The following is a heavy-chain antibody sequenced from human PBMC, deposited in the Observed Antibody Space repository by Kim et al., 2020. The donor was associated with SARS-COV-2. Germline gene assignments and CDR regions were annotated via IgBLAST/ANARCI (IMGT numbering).Heavy chain of an antibody. V-gene: IGHV4-34*01. Sequence: SETLSLTCAVYGGSFSGYYWSWIRQPPGKGLEWIGEINHSGSTNYNPSLKSRVTISVDTSKNQFSLKLSSVTAADTAVYYCARGVLLWFRELLSAGMDVWGQGTTVTVSS. CDR1: GGSFSGYY. CDR3: ARGVLLWFRELLSAGMDV. J-gene: IGHJ6*02. D-gene: IGHD3-10*01. CDR2: INHSGST.